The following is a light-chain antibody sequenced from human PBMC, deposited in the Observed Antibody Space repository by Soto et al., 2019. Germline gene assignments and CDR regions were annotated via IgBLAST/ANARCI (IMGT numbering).Light chain of an antibody. CDR3: HHSYITPPA. CDR1: QNIDIY. J-gene: IGKJ2*01. Sequence: DVQMTQSPSSLSASVGDRVTITCRASQNIDIYLNWYQQKPGRPPTLLIYTTSRLHSGVPTRFSGSGSCTDFTLTISNLQPEYVAHYSCHHSYITPPAFGQET. CDR2: TTS. V-gene: IGKV1-39*01.